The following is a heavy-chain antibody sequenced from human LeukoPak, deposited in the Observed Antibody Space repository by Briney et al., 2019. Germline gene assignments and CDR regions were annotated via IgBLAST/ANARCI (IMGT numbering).Heavy chain of an antibody. Sequence: ASVKVSCKASGYTFSRYGISWLRQAPGQGLEWMGWISVYSGNTNYAQRFQDRVTMTTDTSTTTAYMELRSLRSDDTAMYYCARDANGVLGDYWGQGTLVTVSS. CDR1: GYTFSRYG. J-gene: IGHJ4*02. CDR3: ARDANGVLGDY. V-gene: IGHV1-18*01. D-gene: IGHD2-8*01. CDR2: ISVYSGNT.